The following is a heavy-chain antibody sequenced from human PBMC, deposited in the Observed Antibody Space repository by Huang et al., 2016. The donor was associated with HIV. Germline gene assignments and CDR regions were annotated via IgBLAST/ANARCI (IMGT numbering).Heavy chain of an antibody. CDR2: IYYSGTT. J-gene: IGHJ4*02. V-gene: IGHV4-39*01. CDR1: GGSIDNRNSY. D-gene: IGHD3-3*01. Sequence: QLQLQESGPGQVKPSETLSLTCTVSGGSIDNRNSYWGWIRQPPGKGLGWIGNIYYSGTTYCNTYIKSRVRICVGTTNNEFSRRLECVTAVDTAVYYWARRWDCDFWSGSSYYFGSWGQGTLVTVSS. CDR3: ARRWDCDFWSGSSYYFGS.